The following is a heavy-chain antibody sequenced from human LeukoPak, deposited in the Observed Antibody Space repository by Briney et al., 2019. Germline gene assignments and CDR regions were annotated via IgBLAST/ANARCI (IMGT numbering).Heavy chain of an antibody. Sequence: PGGSLRLPCAASGFTFSSYGMHWVRQAPGKGLEWVAFIRYDGSNKYYADSVKGRFTISRDNSKNTLYLQMNSLRAEDTAVYYCAKGGRDFWTLLDYWGQGTLVTVSS. CDR2: IRYDGSNK. D-gene: IGHD3-3*01. CDR1: GFTFSSYG. V-gene: IGHV3-30*02. J-gene: IGHJ4*02. CDR3: AKGGRDFWTLLDY.